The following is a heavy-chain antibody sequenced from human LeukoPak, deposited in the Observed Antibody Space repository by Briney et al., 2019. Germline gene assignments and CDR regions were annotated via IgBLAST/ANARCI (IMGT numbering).Heavy chain of an antibody. CDR2: ISFDGSNK. J-gene: IGHJ5*02. D-gene: IGHD2-15*01. CDR3: AKDIVAPFDP. V-gene: IGHV3-30*04. CDR1: GFTFKRYA. Sequence: GGSLRLSCAASGFTFKRYAMHWVRQAPGKGLEWVAVISFDGSNKYYADSVKGRSTISRDNSKNTLYLQMNSLRAEDTAVYYCAKDIVAPFDPWGQGTLVTVSS.